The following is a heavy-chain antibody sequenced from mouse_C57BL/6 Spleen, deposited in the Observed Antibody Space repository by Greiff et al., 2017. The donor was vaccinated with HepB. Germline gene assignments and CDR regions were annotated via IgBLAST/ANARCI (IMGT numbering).Heavy chain of an antibody. J-gene: IGHJ4*01. Sequence: EVQLQESGPGMVKPSQSLSLTCTVTGYSITSGYDWHWIRHFPGNKLEWMGYISYSGSTNYNPSLKSRISITHDTSKNHFFLKLNSVTTEDTATYYCARDYGGRAMDYWGQGTSVTVSS. V-gene: IGHV3-1*01. D-gene: IGHD1-1*01. CDR1: GYSITSGYD. CDR3: ARDYGGRAMDY. CDR2: ISYSGST.